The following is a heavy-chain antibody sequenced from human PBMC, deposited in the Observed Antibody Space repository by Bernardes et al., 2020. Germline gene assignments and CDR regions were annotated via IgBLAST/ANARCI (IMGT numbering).Heavy chain of an antibody. V-gene: IGHV4-30-2*01. D-gene: IGHD4-17*01. CDR1: GGSISSGGYS. CDR3: ATFHHGDRHSGWFDP. J-gene: IGHJ5*02. Sequence: LSLTCAVSGGSISSGGYSWSWIRQPPGKGLEWIGYIYHSGSTYYNPSLKSRVTISVDRSKNQFSLKLSSVTAADTAVYYCATFHHGDRHSGWFDPWGQGTLVTVSS. CDR2: IYHSGST.